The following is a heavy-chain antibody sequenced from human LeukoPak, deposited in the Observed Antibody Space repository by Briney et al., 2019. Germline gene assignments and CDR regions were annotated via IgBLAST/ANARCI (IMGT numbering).Heavy chain of an antibody. J-gene: IGHJ6*03. CDR2: IYYSGST. V-gene: IGHV4-39*07. CDR3: ARDFHYDSSGRSSPYYYYYYMDV. Sequence: SETLSLTCTVSGGSISSSSYYWGWIRQPPGKGLEWIGSIYYSGSTYYNPSLKSRVTISVDTSKNQFSLKLSSVTAADTAVYYGARDFHYDSSGRSSPYYYYYYMDVWGKGTTVTVSS. CDR1: GGSISSSSYY. D-gene: IGHD3-22*01.